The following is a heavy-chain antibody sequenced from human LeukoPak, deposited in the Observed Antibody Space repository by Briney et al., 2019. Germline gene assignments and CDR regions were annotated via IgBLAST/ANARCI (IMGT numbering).Heavy chain of an antibody. Sequence: ASVKVSCKASGYSLINYGLIWVRQAPGQGLEWMGWISAYNGNTSYAQKVQGRVTMTTDTSTNTAYMELRSLRSDDTAVYYCARVMVAVTNGGNWFDPWGQGTLVTVSS. CDR3: ARVMVAVTNGGNWFDP. J-gene: IGHJ5*02. CDR1: GYSLINYG. D-gene: IGHD2-15*01. V-gene: IGHV1-18*01. CDR2: ISAYNGNT.